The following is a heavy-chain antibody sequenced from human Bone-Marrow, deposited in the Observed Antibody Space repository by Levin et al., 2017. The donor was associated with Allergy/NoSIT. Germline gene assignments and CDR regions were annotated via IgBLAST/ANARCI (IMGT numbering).Heavy chain of an antibody. V-gene: IGHV4-4*02. CDR1: DDSVSSNKW. J-gene: IGHJ4*02. Sequence: SETLSLTCAVSDDSVSSNKWWSWVRQPPGKGLEWIGEIYHSGYTNYNPPLKSRVTMSVDKSRNQFSLHLNSVTAADTAAHYCAGNGGGVSYSYDCWGPGTLVTVSS. CDR3: AGNGGGVSYSYDC. CDR2: IYHSGYT. D-gene: IGHD3-22*01.